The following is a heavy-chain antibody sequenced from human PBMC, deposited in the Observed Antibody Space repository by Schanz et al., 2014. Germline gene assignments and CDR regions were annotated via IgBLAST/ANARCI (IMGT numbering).Heavy chain of an antibody. J-gene: IGHJ4*02. D-gene: IGHD3-10*01. CDR3: ARIGGSVFDY. CDR1: GFAFSSYG. Sequence: EVQLLESGGGLVQPGGSLRLSCAASGFAFSSYGMNWLRQAPGKGLEWVSAMNESHSTIYYADSVRGRFTISRDNSKNSLYLQMNSLRAEDTAVYYCARIGGSVFDYWAQGTLVTVSS. V-gene: IGHV3-23*01. CDR2: MNESHSTI.